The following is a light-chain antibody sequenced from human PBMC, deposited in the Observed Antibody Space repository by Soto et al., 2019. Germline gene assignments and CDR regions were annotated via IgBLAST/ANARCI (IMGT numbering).Light chain of an antibody. J-gene: IGKJ4*01. Sequence: EPVLTQSPATLSLSPGERATLSCRASQRIDNQLAWYQQKPGQAPRLLICEASNRAPGVPVRFSGSGYGTDFPLSISSVEPEDFAVYYCQPRWDWPLTFGGGTKVEIK. CDR2: EAS. CDR1: QRIDNQ. CDR3: QPRWDWPLT. V-gene: IGKV3-11*01.